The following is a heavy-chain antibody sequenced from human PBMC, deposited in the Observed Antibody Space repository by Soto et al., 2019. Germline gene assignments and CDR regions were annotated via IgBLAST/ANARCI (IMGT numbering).Heavy chain of an antibody. CDR3: AKASSAWYGSKNYYFDS. CDR1: GCTFSDYA. D-gene: IGHD6-19*01. CDR2: ISATGGTT. V-gene: IGHV3-23*01. J-gene: IGHJ4*02. Sequence: EVHLSESGGGVVQPGGSLRLSCVVSGCTFSDYAMDWVRQAPGKGLEWVSEISATGGTTNYADSVKGRYTISRDNSNNTLYLQLTNLRAEDTAMFYCAKASSAWYGSKNYYFDSWGQGALVTVSS.